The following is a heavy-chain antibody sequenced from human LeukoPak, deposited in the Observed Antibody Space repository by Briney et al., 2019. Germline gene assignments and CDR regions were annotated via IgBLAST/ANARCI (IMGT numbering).Heavy chain of an antibody. Sequence: GGSLRLSCAASGFTFSSYWMHWVRQAPGKGLVWVSRINTDGSTTTYADSVKGRFTISRDNAKNTLYLQMNSLRAEDTAVYYCARETYSSGWYSDYWGQGTLVTVSS. V-gene: IGHV3-74*01. D-gene: IGHD6-19*01. J-gene: IGHJ4*02. CDR3: ARETYSSGWYSDY. CDR1: GFTFSSYW. CDR2: INTDGSTT.